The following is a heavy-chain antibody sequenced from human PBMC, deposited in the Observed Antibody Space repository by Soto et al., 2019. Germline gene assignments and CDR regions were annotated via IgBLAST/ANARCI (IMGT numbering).Heavy chain of an antibody. J-gene: IGHJ6*02. CDR2: INPSGGST. V-gene: IGHV1-46*03. D-gene: IGHD6-13*01. CDR1: GYTLTSYY. Sequence: ASVKVSCKAPGYTLTSYYMHWVRQAPGQGLEWMGIINPSGGSTNYAQKFQGRVTMTRDTSTSTVYMELSSLRSEDPAVYYCAINLQPQLPKRYYYYGMDVWGQGTTVTVSS. CDR3: AINLQPQLPKRYYYYGMDV.